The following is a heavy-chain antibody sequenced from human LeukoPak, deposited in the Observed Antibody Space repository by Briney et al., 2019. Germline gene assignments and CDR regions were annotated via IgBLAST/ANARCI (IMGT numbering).Heavy chain of an antibody. D-gene: IGHD3-10*01. CDR1: GGSFSGYH. CDR2: INHSGST. V-gene: IGHV4-34*01. Sequence: SETLSLTCAVYGGSFSGYHWSWIRQPPGKGLEWIGEINHSGSTNYNPSLKSRVTISVDTSKNQFSLKLSSVTAADTAVYYCARVSWFGPAWGQGTLVTVSS. CDR3: ARVSWFGPA. J-gene: IGHJ5*02.